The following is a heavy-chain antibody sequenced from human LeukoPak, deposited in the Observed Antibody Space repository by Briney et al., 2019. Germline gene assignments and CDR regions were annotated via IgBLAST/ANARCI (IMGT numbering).Heavy chain of an antibody. V-gene: IGHV3-21*01. D-gene: IGHD5-12*01. CDR1: GFTFSSYS. CDR2: ISSSSSYI. J-gene: IGHJ4*02. CDR3: ARDSGYDYAFDY. Sequence: GGSLRLSCAASGFTFSSYSMNWVRQASGKGLEWVSSISSSSSYIYYADSVKGRFTISRDNAKNSLYLQMNSLRAEDTAVYYCARDSGYDYAFDYWGQGTLVTVSS.